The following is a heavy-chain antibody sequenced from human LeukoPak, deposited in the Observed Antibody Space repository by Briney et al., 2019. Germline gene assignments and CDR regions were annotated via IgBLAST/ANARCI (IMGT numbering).Heavy chain of an antibody. V-gene: IGHV4-39*01. CDR3: ARSSAWPDY. CDR2: MYNGGST. Sequence: SETLSLTCTVSGGSISSSSYYWGRMRQPPGKGLERIGSMYNGGSTYYNPSLKSRVTISVDMSKNQFSLQLNSVTPEDTAVYYCARSSAWPDYWGQGTLVTVSS. CDR1: GGSISSSSYY. J-gene: IGHJ4*02. D-gene: IGHD6-19*01.